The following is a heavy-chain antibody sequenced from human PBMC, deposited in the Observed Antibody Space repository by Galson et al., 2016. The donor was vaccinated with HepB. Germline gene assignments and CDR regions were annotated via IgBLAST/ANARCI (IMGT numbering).Heavy chain of an antibody. CDR1: GYTFTRYH. CDR3: VRDTLEYSSSFFDY. CDR2: VSPSGGST. Sequence: SVKVSCKASGYTFTRYHIHWVRQAPGQGLEWMGIVSPSGGSTGYAQNFQDRVTLTRDTSTSTVYMELSSLKSEDTAVYYCVRDTLEYSSSFFDYWSQGTLVTVSS. D-gene: IGHD6-6*01. V-gene: IGHV1-46*03. J-gene: IGHJ4*02.